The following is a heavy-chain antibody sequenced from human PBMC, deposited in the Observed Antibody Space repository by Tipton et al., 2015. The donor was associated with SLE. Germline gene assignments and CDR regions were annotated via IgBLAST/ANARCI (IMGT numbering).Heavy chain of an antibody. CDR3: ARPGSATGWYYFDY. CDR2: MSYSGSA. D-gene: IGHD6-19*01. Sequence: TLSLTCTVSGGSITSNTYYWGWIRQPPGKGLEWIGSMSYSGSAYYNPSLRSRVTISVDTSKNQFSLKLTSVTAADTAVYYCARPGSATGWYYFDYWGQGTLVFVS. J-gene: IGHJ4*02. CDR1: GGSITSNTYY. V-gene: IGHV4-39*01.